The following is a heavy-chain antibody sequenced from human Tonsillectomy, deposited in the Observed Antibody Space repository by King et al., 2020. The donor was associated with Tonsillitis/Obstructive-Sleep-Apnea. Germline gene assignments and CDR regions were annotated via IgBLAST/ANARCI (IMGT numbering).Heavy chain of an antibody. CDR1: GFTFSSYA. D-gene: IGHD1-1*01. CDR2: ISGSGGRI. CDR3: ARSGTMSDDAMDV. V-gene: IGHV3-23*04. Sequence: VQLVESGGGLVQPGGSLRLSCAASGFTFSSYAMTWVRQAPGKGLEWVSSISGSGGRIYYADSVKGRFTISRDNSKNTLYLQMNSLRAEDTAVYYCARSGTMSDDAMDVWGQGTTVTVSS. J-gene: IGHJ6*02.